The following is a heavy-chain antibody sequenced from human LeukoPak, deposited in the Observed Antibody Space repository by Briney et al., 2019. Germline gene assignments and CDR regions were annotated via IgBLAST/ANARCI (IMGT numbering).Heavy chain of an antibody. CDR3: ARGDNSAFDI. D-gene: IGHD3-22*01. CDR1: GFRFDDYG. CDR2: ISGGSRNI. Sequence: GGSLRLSCVASGFRFDDYGMSWVRQAPGKGLEWVSSISGGSRNIRYADSVKGRFTTSRDNSQNTLYLQMNSLRAEDTAVYYCARGDNSAFDIWGQGTMVTVSS. J-gene: IGHJ3*02. V-gene: IGHV3-23*01.